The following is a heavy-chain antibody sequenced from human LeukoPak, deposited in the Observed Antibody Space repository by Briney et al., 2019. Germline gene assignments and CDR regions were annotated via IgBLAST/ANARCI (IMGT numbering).Heavy chain of an antibody. Sequence: GGSLRLSCAASGFTFSSYSMNWVRQAPGKGLEWASSISSSSSYIYYADSVKGRFTISRDNAKNSLYLQMNSLRAEDTAVYYCARSPPLSEYYFDYWGQGTLVTVSS. CDR2: ISSSSSYI. J-gene: IGHJ4*02. CDR1: GFTFSSYS. V-gene: IGHV3-21*01. CDR3: ARSPPLSEYYFDY.